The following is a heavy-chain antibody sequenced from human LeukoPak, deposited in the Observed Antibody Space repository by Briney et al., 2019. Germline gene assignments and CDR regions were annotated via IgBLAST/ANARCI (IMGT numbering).Heavy chain of an antibody. D-gene: IGHD1-26*01. CDR2: INSDGSST. Sequence: GGSLRLSRAASGFTFSSYWMHWVRQAPGKGLVWVSRINSDGSSTSYADSVKGRFTISRDNAKNTLYLQMNSLRAEDTAVYYCAKGSGSYAEGYFDYWGQGTLVTVSS. J-gene: IGHJ4*02. V-gene: IGHV3-74*01. CDR1: GFTFSSYW. CDR3: AKGSGSYAEGYFDY.